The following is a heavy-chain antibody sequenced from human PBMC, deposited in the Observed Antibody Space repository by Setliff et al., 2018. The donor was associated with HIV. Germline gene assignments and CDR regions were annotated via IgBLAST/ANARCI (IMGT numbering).Heavy chain of an antibody. Sequence: SETLSLTCAVYGGSFSGYYWAWIRQPPGKGLEWIGGVHHSGSTHYNPSLRSRVTISPQTSKNQFSLELTSVTAADTAVYYCARDQRWEFPHYFDYWGQGALVTVS. CDR3: ARDQRWEFPHYFDY. J-gene: IGHJ4*02. V-gene: IGHV4-34*01. CDR2: VHHSGST. CDR1: GGSFSGYY. D-gene: IGHD1-26*01.